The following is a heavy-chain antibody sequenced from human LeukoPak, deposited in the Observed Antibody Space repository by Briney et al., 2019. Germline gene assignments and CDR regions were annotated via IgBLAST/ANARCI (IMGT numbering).Heavy chain of an antibody. D-gene: IGHD6-13*01. J-gene: IGHJ4*02. CDR3: ARVGALSSSWLLY. Sequence: GGSLRLSCAASGFTFSSYSMNWVRQAPGKGLEWVSSISSTSTFIYYADSVKGRFTISRDNAKNSLSLQMNSLRAEDTAVYFCARVGALSSSWLLYWGQGTLVTVSS. CDR2: ISSTSTFI. CDR1: GFTFSSYS. V-gene: IGHV3-21*01.